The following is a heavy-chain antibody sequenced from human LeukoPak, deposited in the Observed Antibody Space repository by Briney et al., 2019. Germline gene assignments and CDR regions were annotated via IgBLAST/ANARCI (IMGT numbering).Heavy chain of an antibody. CDR2: ISYDGSSK. D-gene: IGHD1-26*01. J-gene: IGHJ6*02. CDR3: AKSTTTIAGMDV. V-gene: IGHV3-30*18. Sequence: QPGRSLTLSCTASGCPFWNYDMHWVRQAPGKGLEWVAVISYDGSSKYYADSVKGRFTISRDNFKNTLYLQMNSLRAEDTAVYYCAKSTTTIAGMDVWGQGTTVTVSS. CDR1: GCPFWNYD.